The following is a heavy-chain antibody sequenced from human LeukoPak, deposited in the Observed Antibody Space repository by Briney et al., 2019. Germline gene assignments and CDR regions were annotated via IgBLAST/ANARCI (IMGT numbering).Heavy chain of an antibody. J-gene: IGHJ5*02. D-gene: IGHD2-2*01. CDR3: AKDKYCSSTSCYGNWFDP. CDR1: GFTFSSYA. CDR2: ISGSGGGT. V-gene: IGHV3-23*01. Sequence: GGSLRLSCAASGFTFSSYAMSWVRQAPGKGLEWVSAISGSGGGTYYADSVKGRFTISRDNSKNTLYLQMNSLRAEDTAVYYCAKDKYCSSTSCYGNWFDPWGQGTLVTVSS.